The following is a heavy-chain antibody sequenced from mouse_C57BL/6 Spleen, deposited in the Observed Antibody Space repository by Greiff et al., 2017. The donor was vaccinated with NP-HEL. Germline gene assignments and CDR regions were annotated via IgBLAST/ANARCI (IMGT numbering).Heavy chain of an antibody. CDR3: ARKGSYSNGIDY. J-gene: IGHJ2*01. Sequence: QVQLKQPGAELVMPGASVKLSCKASGYTFTSYWMHWVKQRPGQGLEWIGEIDPSDSYTNYNQKFKGKSTLTVDKSSSTAYMQLSSLTSEDSAVYYCARKGSYSNGIDYWGQGTTLTVSS. D-gene: IGHD2-5*01. V-gene: IGHV1-69*01. CDR1: GYTFTSYW. CDR2: IDPSDSYT.